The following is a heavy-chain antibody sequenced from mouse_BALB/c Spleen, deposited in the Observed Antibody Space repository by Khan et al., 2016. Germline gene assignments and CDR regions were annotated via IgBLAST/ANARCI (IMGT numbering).Heavy chain of an antibody. CDR2: ILPGSVTI. V-gene: IGHV1-9*01. Sequence: QVQLKQSGAELMKPGASVKISCKATGYTFSSYWIEWVKERPGHGLEWIGEILPGSVTINYNEKFKDKATFTAETSSNTAYMQLSSLTSEDSAVYYCARGAYWGQGTLVTVSA. J-gene: IGHJ3*01. CDR3: ARGAY. CDR1: GYTFSSYW.